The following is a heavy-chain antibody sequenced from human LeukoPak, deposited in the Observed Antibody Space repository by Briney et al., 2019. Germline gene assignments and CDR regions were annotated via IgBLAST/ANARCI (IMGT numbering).Heavy chain of an antibody. J-gene: IGHJ4*02. V-gene: IGHV3-21*01. CDR2: ISITSSRI. D-gene: IGHD1-14*01. CDR1: GFSLKSYS. CDR3: AGDPGSTGNY. Sequence: GGSLRLSCGVSGFSLKSYSMNWVRQAPGKGLEWVAFISITSSRIYYADSVKGRFTASRDNARNSLYLQMSSLRPEDTAVYYCAGDPGSTGNYWGQGTLVTVSS.